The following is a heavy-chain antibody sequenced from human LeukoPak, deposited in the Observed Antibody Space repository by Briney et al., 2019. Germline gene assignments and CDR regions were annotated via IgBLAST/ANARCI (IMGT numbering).Heavy chain of an antibody. CDR1: GGSFSGYY. Sequence: SETLSLTCAVYGGSFSGYYWSWIRQPPGKGLEWIGEINHSGSTNYNPSLKSRVTISVDTSKNQFSLKLSSVTAADTAVYYCARDLQNNWFDPWGXXXXVTVSS. CDR3: ARDLQNNWFDP. V-gene: IGHV4-34*01. J-gene: IGHJ5*02. CDR2: INHSGST. D-gene: IGHD5-24*01.